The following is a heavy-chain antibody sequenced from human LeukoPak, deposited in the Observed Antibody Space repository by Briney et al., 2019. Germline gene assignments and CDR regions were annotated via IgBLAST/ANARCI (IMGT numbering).Heavy chain of an antibody. CDR1: GYTFTGYY. Sequence: ASVKVSCKASGYTFTGYYMHWVRQAPGQGLEWMGWINPNSGGTNYAQKFQGRVTMTRDTSISTVYMELSRLRSDDTAVYYCARDKSGSSGWYSYFDYWGQGTLVTVSS. CDR3: ARDKSGSSGWYSYFDY. D-gene: IGHD6-19*01. CDR2: INPNSGGT. J-gene: IGHJ4*02. V-gene: IGHV1-2*02.